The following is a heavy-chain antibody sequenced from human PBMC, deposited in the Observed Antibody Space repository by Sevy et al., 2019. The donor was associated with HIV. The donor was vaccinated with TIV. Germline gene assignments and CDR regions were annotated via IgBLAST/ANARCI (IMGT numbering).Heavy chain of an antibody. Sequence: SETLSLTCAVYGGSFSGYYWSWIRQPPGKGLEWIGEINHSGSTNYNPSLKSRVTISVDTSKNQFSLKLSSVTAADTAVYYCARGNSSGWYDYWGQGTLVTVSS. J-gene: IGHJ4*02. V-gene: IGHV4-34*01. CDR2: INHSGST. CDR1: GGSFSGYY. CDR3: ARGNSSGWYDY. D-gene: IGHD6-19*01.